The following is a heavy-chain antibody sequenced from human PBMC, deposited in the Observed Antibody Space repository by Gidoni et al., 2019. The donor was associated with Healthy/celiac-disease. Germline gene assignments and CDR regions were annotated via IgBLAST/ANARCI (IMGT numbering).Heavy chain of an antibody. D-gene: IGHD6-19*01. CDR2: IISSSSYT. V-gene: IGHV3-11*06. J-gene: IGHJ4*02. CDR1: GCTFRDYY. CDR3: ARDAPRSIAVAGDFDY. Sequence: QVQLVESGGGLVKPGGSLRLSCAASGCTFRDYYMSWIRQAPGKGLEWFSYIISSSSYTNYADSVKGRFTISRDNAKNSLYLQMNSLRAEDTAVYYCARDAPRSIAVAGDFDYWGQGTLVTVSS.